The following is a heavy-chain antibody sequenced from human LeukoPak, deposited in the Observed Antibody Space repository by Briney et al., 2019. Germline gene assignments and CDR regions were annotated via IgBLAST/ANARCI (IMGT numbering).Heavy chain of an antibody. CDR3: ARGGNSGWNYFDL. CDR1: GFTFSSYG. V-gene: IGHV3-30*03. D-gene: IGHD6-19*01. J-gene: IGHJ2*01. CDR2: ISYDGSNK. Sequence: GGSLRLSCAASGFTFSSYGMHWVRQAPGKGLEWVAVISYDGSNKYYADSVKGRFTISRDNAKNSLYLQMNSLRDEDTAAYYCARGGNSGWNYFDLWGRGTLVTVSS.